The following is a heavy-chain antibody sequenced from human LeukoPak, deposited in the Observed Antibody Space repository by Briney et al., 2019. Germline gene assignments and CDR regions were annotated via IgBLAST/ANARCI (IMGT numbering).Heavy chain of an antibody. V-gene: IGHV1-2*02. CDR1: GYTFTGYY. CDR3: ARDGGQVGATGPFDY. CDR2: INRNSGDA. D-gene: IGHD1-26*01. Sequence: RASVKVSCKASGYTFTGYYIHWVRQAPGQGLEWMGWINRNSGDANYAQKFQGRVTMTRDTSISTAYMELSRLRSDDTAVYYCARDGGQVGATGPFDYWGQGTLVTVSS. J-gene: IGHJ4*02.